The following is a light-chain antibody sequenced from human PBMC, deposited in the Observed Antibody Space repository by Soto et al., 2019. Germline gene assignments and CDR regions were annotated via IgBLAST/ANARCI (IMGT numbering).Light chain of an antibody. V-gene: IGKV3-20*01. CDR1: QSVHNY. J-gene: IGKJ5*01. CDR3: QQYGSSIT. Sequence: EIVLTQSPAPLSLSPGERAALSCRASQSVHNYLAWYQQKPGQAPRLLIYGASSRATGIPDRFSGSGSGTDFTLTISRLEPEDFAVYYCQQYGSSITFGQGTRLEIK. CDR2: GAS.